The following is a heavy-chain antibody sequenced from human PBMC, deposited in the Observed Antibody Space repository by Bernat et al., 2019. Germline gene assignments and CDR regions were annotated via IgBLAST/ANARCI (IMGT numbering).Heavy chain of an antibody. CDR2: IYYSGST. D-gene: IGHD6-19*01. V-gene: IGHV4-59*01. CDR3: AGTIAVAADYYYGMDV. Sequence: QVQLQESGPGLVKPSETLSLTCTVSGDSISSYYWSWLRQPPGKGLEWIGYIYYSGSTNYNPSLKSRVTISVDTSKNQFSLKLSSVTAADTAVYYCAGTIAVAADYYYGMDVWGQGTTVTVSS. CDR1: GDSISSYY. J-gene: IGHJ6*02.